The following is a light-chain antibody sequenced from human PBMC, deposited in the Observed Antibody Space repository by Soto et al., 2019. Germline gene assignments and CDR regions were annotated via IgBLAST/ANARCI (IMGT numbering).Light chain of an antibody. CDR2: DAS. V-gene: IGKV1-5*01. CDR3: QQYSTYPWT. J-gene: IGKJ1*01. CDR1: QSISNW. Sequence: DIQMTQSPSTLSASIGDRVTITCRASQSISNWLAWYQQKPGKAPNVLIYDASSLESGVPSRISGSGSGTEFTLTISSLQPDDFATYYCQQYSTYPWTFGQGTKVDLK.